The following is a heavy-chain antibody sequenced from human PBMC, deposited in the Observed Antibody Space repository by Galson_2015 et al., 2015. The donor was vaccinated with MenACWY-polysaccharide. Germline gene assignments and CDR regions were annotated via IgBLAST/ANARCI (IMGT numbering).Heavy chain of an antibody. V-gene: IGHV4-59*01. Sequence: ETLSLTCTVSGGSISSYYWNWIRQPPGKGLEWVGYINYSGSTNHNPSLKSRVTMSVDTSKNQFSLNLTSVTDADTAVYYCARAIAVAGQRRDFDLWGRG. CDR1: GGSISSYY. CDR3: ARAIAVAGQRRDFDL. CDR2: INYSGST. D-gene: IGHD6-19*01. J-gene: IGHJ2*01.